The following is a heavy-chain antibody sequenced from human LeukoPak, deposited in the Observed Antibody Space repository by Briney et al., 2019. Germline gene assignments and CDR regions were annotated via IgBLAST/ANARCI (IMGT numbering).Heavy chain of an antibody. V-gene: IGHV1-8*03. CDR3: ARGPTKVVVPAAAKRYYFDY. J-gene: IGHJ4*02. CDR2: MNHNSGNT. D-gene: IGHD2-2*01. CDR1: GYTFTSYD. Sequence: ASVKVSCKASGYTFTSYDINWVRQATGQGLEWMRWMNHNSGNTGYAQKFQGRVTITRNTSISTAYMELSSLRSEDTAVYYCARGPTKVVVPAAAKRYYFDYWGQGTLVTVSS.